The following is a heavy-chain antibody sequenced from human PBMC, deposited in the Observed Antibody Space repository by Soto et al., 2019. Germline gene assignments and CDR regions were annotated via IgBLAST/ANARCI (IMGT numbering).Heavy chain of an antibody. CDR1: GAPVTSETHF. CDR3: AREDMSGTYYVDY. CDR2: MYYSGIT. V-gene: IGHV4-61*01. J-gene: IGHJ4*02. Sequence: QVQLQESGPGLVKPSETLSLTCTVSGAPVTSETHFWTWIRQPPGKGLEWIGYMYYSGITNSNPALKSRVTLSVDRSRNQFSLSLNSVTAADTAVYYCAREDMSGTYYVDYWGPGTQVTVSS. D-gene: IGHD1-26*01.